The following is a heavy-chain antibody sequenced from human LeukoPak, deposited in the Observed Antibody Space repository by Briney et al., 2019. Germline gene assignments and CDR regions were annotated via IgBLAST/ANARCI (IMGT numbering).Heavy chain of an antibody. CDR3: ARRRCSSTSCFFDY. CDR2: ISWNSGSI. Sequence: GTSLRLSCAASGFSFDDYAMHWVRQAPGKGLEWVSGISWNSGSIGYADSVKGRFTISRDNAKNSLYLQMNSLRAEDTAVFYCARRRCSSTSCFFDYWGQGTLVTVSS. D-gene: IGHD2-2*01. V-gene: IGHV3-9*01. J-gene: IGHJ4*02. CDR1: GFSFDDYA.